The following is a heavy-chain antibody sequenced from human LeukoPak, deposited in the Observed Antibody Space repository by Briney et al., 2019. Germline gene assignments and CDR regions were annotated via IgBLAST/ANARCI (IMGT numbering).Heavy chain of an antibody. V-gene: IGHV3-7*01. CDR3: ARGFGRTIFGVVIGYYGMDV. CDR1: GFTFSSYW. D-gene: IGHD3-3*01. CDR2: IKQDGSEK. Sequence: GGSLRLSCAASGFTFSSYWMSWVRQAPGKGLEWVANIKQDGSEKYYVDSVKGRFTISRDNAKNSLYLQMNSLRAEDTAVYYCARGFGRTIFGVVIGYYGMDVWGQGTTVTVSS. J-gene: IGHJ6*02.